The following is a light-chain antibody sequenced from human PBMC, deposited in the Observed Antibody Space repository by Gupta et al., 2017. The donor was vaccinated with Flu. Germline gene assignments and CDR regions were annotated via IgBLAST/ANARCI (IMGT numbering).Light chain of an antibody. CDR1: SGSVYPKNY. J-gene: IGLJ3*02. V-gene: IGLV8-61*01. CDR2: ATT. Sequence: KVTLTCGLNSGSVYPKNYPGWSQQAPGQAPRSFMFATTARSTGVPDRFSGSILGNKAALTIAGAQADDEADYYCVLYMGNGISVCGGGTRLTVL. CDR3: VLYMGNGISV.